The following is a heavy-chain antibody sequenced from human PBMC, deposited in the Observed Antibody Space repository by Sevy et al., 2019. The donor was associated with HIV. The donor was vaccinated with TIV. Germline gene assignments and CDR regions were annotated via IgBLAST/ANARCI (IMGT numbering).Heavy chain of an antibody. CDR3: ARSDTSGHYYVFDY. J-gene: IGHJ4*01. CDR1: GYTFTIYG. D-gene: IGHD3-22*01. V-gene: IGHV1-18*01. CDR2: ISADNGDT. Sequence: ASVKVSCKASGYTFTIYGINWVRQAPGQGLEWMGWISADNGDTNYAQKLQGRVTMTTDTSTSTAYMELRSLRSDDTAVYYCARSDTSGHYYVFDYWGHGTLVTFSS.